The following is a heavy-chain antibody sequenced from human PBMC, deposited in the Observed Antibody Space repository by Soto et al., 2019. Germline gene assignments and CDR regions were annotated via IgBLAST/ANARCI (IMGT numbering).Heavy chain of an antibody. V-gene: IGHV4-4*07. CDR2: IYTSGST. CDR1: GGSISSYY. CDR3: ARYLDYGGNSEAFDI. Sequence: SETLSLTCTVSGGSISSYYWSWIRQPAGKGLEWIGRIYTSGSTNYNPSLKSRVTMSVDTSKNQFSLKLSSVTAADTAVYYCARYLDYGGNSEAFDIWGQGTMVTVSS. J-gene: IGHJ3*02. D-gene: IGHD4-17*01.